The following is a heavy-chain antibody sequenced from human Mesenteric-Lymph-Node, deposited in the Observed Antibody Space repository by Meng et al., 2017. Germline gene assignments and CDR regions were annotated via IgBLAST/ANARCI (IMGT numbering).Heavy chain of an antibody. CDR2: ISSSGSST. CDR3: AREFSVMADGYFDP. Sequence: QVELGESGGGLVEPGGSLKLSCAASGYMFNDYFMSWIRQTPGKGLEWISCISSSGSSTFYADSVKGRFTISRDNANNVLFLEMNSLGVDDTAVYYCAREFSVMADGYFDPWGQGTLVTVSS. CDR1: GYMFNDYF. D-gene: IGHD5-24*01. J-gene: IGHJ5*02. V-gene: IGHV3-11*04.